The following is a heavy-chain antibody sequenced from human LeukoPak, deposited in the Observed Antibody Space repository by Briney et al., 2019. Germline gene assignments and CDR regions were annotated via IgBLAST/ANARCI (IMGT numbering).Heavy chain of an antibody. CDR3: ARGARPSMVRGVIYDY. V-gene: IGHV3-11*01. Sequence: GGSLRLSCTASGFTFSNHVMTWVRQAPGKGLQWISLITTTGDTTYYADSVKGRFTISRDNAKNSLYLQMNSLRAEDTAVYYCARGARPSMVRGVIYDYRGQGTLVTVSS. CDR2: ITTTGDTT. J-gene: IGHJ4*02. D-gene: IGHD3-10*01. CDR1: GFTFSNHV.